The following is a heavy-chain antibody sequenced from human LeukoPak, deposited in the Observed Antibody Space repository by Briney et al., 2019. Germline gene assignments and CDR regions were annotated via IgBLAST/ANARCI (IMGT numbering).Heavy chain of an antibody. CDR2: INPNSGGT. CDR1: GYPFNNYD. J-gene: IGHJ4*02. V-gene: IGHV1-2*02. Sequence: ASVKVSCKASGYPFNNYDINWVRQATGQGLEWMGWINPNSGGTNYAQKFQGRVTMTRDTSISTAYMELSRLRSDDTAVYYCARTHQLAYCGGDCYSLDYWGQGTLVTVSS. CDR3: ARTHQLAYCGGDCYSLDY. D-gene: IGHD2-21*02.